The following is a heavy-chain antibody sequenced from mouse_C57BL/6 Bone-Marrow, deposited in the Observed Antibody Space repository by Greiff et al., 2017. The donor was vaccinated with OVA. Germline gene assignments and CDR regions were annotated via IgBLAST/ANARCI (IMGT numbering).Heavy chain of an antibody. V-gene: IGHV5-6*01. CDR2: ISSGGSYT. Sequence: EVQLQESGGDLVKPGGSLKLSCAASGFTFSSYGMSWVRQTPDKRLEWVATISSGGSYTYYPDIVKGRFTISRDNAKNTLYLQMSSLKSEDTAMYYCARPTTGTSFDYWGQGTTLTVSS. D-gene: IGHD2-14*01. CDR1: GFTFSSYG. CDR3: ARPTTGTSFDY. J-gene: IGHJ2*01.